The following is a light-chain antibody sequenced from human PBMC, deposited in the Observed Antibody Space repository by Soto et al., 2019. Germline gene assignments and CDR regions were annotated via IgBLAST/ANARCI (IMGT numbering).Light chain of an antibody. Sequence: EIVMPPSPATLSVSPGGRVTLSCRGSQSVGSTLAWYQQKPGQVPRLLIYGESSRATGIPTTFSGSGSGADFTLTISSLQSEDFAIYYCQQYSNWPFTFGQGTKLEIK. CDR1: QSVGST. V-gene: IGKV3-15*01. CDR2: GES. J-gene: IGKJ2*01. CDR3: QQYSNWPFT.